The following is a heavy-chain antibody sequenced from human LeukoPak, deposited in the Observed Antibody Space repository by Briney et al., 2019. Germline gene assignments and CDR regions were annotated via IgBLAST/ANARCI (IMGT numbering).Heavy chain of an antibody. J-gene: IGHJ4*02. V-gene: IGHV3-7*05. CDR3: VMATTDRKVGSFEY. D-gene: IGHD1-1*01. Sequence: GGSLRLSCAASGFTFSSYWMSWVRQAPGKGLEWVANIKQDGSAKNYVDSVKGRFTISRDNAENSLYLQMNSLRAEDTAVYYCVMATTDRKVGSFEYCGQGNLVSASS. CDR1: GFTFSSYW. CDR2: IKQDGSAK.